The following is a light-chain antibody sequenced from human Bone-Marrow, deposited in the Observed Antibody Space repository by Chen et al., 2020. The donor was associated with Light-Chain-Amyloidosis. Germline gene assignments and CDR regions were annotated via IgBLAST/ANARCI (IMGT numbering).Light chain of an antibody. Sequence: SYELTQPPSVSVSPGQTARITCSGDDLPTKYAYWYQQKPGQAPVLVIHRDTERPSGISERFSGSSSGTTATLPLSGVQAEDEADYRCQSADSSGTYEVIFGGGTKLTVL. J-gene: IGLJ2*01. CDR1: DLPTKY. CDR2: RDT. V-gene: IGLV3-25*03. CDR3: QSADSSGTYEVI.